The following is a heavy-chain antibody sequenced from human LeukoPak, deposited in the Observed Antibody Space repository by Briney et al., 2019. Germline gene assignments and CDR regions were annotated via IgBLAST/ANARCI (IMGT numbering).Heavy chain of an antibody. Sequence: GGSLRLSFTASGFTFISSAMSGVRQAPGKGLEWVSSITSSGDSTYNADSVKGRFIISRDNSKNTRYLQLNSLRAEDTAVYYCVRGRVLVDYWGQGTLVTVSS. D-gene: IGHD3-16*01. CDR1: GFTFISSA. J-gene: IGHJ4*02. CDR3: VRGRVLVDY. V-gene: IGHV3-23*01. CDR2: ITSSGDST.